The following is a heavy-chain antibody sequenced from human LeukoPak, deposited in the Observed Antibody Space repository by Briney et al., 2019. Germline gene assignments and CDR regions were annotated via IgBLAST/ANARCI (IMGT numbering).Heavy chain of an antibody. Sequence: SDTLSLTCAVSGVSFDDYYWSWVRQTPGKGLEWIGEINHSGYTNDSPSLKSRVTLSIDTSRKQFSLNLRSVTVADTGIYYCTRMTAGHDYWGQGTLVTVSS. J-gene: IGHJ4*02. CDR1: GVSFDDYY. V-gene: IGHV4-34*01. CDR3: TRMTAGHDY. D-gene: IGHD2-21*02. CDR2: INHSGYT.